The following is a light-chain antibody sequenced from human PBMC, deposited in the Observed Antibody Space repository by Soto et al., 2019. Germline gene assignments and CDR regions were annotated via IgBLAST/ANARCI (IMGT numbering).Light chain of an antibody. V-gene: IGLV2-14*01. J-gene: IGLJ1*01. Sequence: QSALTQPAYVSGSPGQSITISCTGTSSDVGGYNYVSWYQQHPGKAPKLIIYEVSNRPSGVSNRFSGSKSDNTASLTISGLQAEDEADYYCSSYTSSNTYVFGTGTKLTVL. CDR1: SSDVGGYNY. CDR3: SSYTSSNTYV. CDR2: EVS.